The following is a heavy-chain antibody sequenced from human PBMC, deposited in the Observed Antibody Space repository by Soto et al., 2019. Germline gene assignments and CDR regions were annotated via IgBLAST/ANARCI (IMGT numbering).Heavy chain of an antibody. CDR2: IYHSGST. V-gene: IGHV4-30-2*01. J-gene: IGHJ4*02. Sequence: SETLSLTCAVSGGSISSGGYSWSWIRQPPGKGLEWIGYIYHSGSTYYNPSLKSRVTISVDRSKNQFSLKLSPVTAADTAVYYCARVGYYYDSSGYSTHPYFGYWGQGTLVTVSS. CDR3: ARVGYYYDSSGYSTHPYFGY. D-gene: IGHD3-22*01. CDR1: GGSISSGGYS.